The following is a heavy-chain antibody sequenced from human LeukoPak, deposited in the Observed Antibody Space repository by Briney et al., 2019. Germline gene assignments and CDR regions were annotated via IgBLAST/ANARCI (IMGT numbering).Heavy chain of an antibody. CDR2: IKLDGSER. CDR3: AKGEKTRPFGGVIDY. V-gene: IGHV3-7*03. J-gene: IGHJ4*02. D-gene: IGHD3-16*02. Sequence: GGSLRLSCAASGFTFSSYWMSWVRQAPGKGLEWVANIKLDGSERYYLDSVKGRFTISRDNAKNTLYLQMNSLRAEDTAVYYCAKGEKTRPFGGVIDYWGQGTLVTVSS. CDR1: GFTFSSYW.